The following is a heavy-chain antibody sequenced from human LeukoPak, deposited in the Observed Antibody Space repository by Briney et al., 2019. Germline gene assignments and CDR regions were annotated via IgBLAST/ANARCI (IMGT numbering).Heavy chain of an antibody. CDR3: ATALLYSTPHFYFDY. Sequence: GASVTVSCKASGYTFTDYYIHWVQQAPGKGLEWMGRVDPEDGERIYAEKFQGRVTITADTSTDTAYMELISLRSEDTAVYYCATALLYSTPHFYFDYWGQGTLVTVSS. CDR2: VDPEDGER. J-gene: IGHJ4*02. V-gene: IGHV1-69-2*01. D-gene: IGHD6-13*01. CDR1: GYTFTDYY.